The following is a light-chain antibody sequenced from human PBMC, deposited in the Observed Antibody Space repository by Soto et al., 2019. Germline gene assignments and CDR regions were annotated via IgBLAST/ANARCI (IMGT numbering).Light chain of an antibody. Sequence: EIAMTQSPATLSVSPGERATLSCRASQSISTELAWYPQIPGQTPRLLIYSASTRATGVPARFTGSGSGSEFTLTISGLQSEDFAIYYCQQGHNWPLTFGQGTRLEI. V-gene: IGKV3-15*01. CDR2: SAS. CDR1: QSISTE. J-gene: IGKJ2*01. CDR3: QQGHNWPLT.